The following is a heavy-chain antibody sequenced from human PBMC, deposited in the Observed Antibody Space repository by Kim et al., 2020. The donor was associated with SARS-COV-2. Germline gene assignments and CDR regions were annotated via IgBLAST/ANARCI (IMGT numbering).Heavy chain of an antibody. CDR3: ARGGWVGESPFDY. CDR2: ISSTGGTI. Sequence: GGSLRLSCAASGFTFIDFYMSWIRQAPGKGLEWVSYISSTGGTIYYADSVKGRFTISRDNAKNSLYLQMNSLRVEDTAIYYCARGGWVGESPFDYWGQGTLVTASS. CDR1: GFTFIDFY. J-gene: IGHJ4*02. D-gene: IGHD3-10*01. V-gene: IGHV3-11*04.